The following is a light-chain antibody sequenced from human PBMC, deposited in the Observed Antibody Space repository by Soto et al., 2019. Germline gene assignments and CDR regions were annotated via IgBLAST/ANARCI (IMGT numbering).Light chain of an antibody. J-gene: IGKJ1*01. V-gene: IGKV3-15*01. Sequence: EIVMTQSPPTLSVSPGERATLSCRASQSVRSDLAWYQQKPGQAPRLLSYAASTRATGIPARFSGSGSGTEFTLTISSLQSEDFAVYYCQQYNNWPPWTFGQGTKVEIK. CDR3: QQYNNWPPWT. CDR1: QSVRSD. CDR2: AAS.